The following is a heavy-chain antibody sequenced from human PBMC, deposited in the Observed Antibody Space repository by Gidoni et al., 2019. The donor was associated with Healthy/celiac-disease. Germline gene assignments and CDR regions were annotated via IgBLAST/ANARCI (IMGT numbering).Heavy chain of an antibody. Sequence: EVQLVESGGGVVKRGGSLRYSGAASGFTCRTDTMRWVRQAPGKGLECVGRIKSKATGGTTTSAAPVKGRFAISRDSSKNPLYLQMTSLKTEDTAVYYCTTEGRYFDWLLLNDDAFDIWGQGTMVTVSS. V-gene: IGHV3-15*01. D-gene: IGHD3-9*01. CDR2: IKSKATGGTT. J-gene: IGHJ3*02. CDR3: TTEGRYFDWLLLNDDAFDI. CDR1: GFTCRTDT.